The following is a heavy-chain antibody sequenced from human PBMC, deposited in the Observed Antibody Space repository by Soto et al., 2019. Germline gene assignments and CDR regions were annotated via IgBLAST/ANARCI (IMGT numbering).Heavy chain of an antibody. Sequence: QMQLVQSGPEVKKPGTSVKVSCKASGFTFTSSAVQWVRQARGQRLEWIGWIVVGSGNTNYAQKFQERVTITRDISTSTPYMELSSLRSEDTAVYYCAADRYYFWSGYNYPMDVWGQGTTVTVSS. CDR1: GFTFTSSA. J-gene: IGHJ6*02. D-gene: IGHD3-3*01. CDR2: IVVGSGNT. V-gene: IGHV1-58*01. CDR3: AADRYYFWSGYNYPMDV.